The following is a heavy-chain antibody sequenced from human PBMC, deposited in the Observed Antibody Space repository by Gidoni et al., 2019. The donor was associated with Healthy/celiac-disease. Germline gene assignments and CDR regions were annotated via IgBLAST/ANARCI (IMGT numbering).Heavy chain of an antibody. CDR3: ARDCSSTSCYTDNWFDP. V-gene: IGHV1-18*01. CDR1: GYTFTSYG. Sequence: QVQLVQSGAEVKKPGASVKVSCKASGYTFTSYGISWVRQAPGQGLEWMGWISAYNGNTNYAQKLQGRVTMTTDTSTSTAYMELRSLRSDDTAVYYCARDCSSTSCYTDNWFDPWGQGTLVTVSS. CDR2: ISAYNGNT. D-gene: IGHD2-2*02. J-gene: IGHJ5*02.